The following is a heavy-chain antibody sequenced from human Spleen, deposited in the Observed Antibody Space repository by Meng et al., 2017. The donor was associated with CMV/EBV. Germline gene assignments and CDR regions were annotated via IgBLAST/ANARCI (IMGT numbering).Heavy chain of an antibody. V-gene: IGHV1-18*04. CDR2: ISAYNGNT. D-gene: IGHD6-19*01. CDR1: GYTFTSYY. J-gene: IGHJ5*02. CDR3: AGRNVAVAGGLGFDP. Sequence: ASVKVSCKASGYTFTSYYIHWVRQAPGQGLEWMGWISAYNGNTNYAQKLQGRVTMTTDTSTSTAYMELRSLRSDDTAVYYCAGRNVAVAGGLGFDPWGQGTLVTVSS.